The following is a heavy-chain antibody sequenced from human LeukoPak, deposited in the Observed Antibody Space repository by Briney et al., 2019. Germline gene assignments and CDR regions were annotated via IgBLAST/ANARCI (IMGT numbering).Heavy chain of an antibody. CDR3: ARDYGDYDDDFDI. Sequence: PSETLSLTCAVYGGSFSGYYWSWIRQPPGKGLEWIGEINHSGSTNYNPSLKSRVTISVDTSKNQFSLKLSSVTAADTAVYYCARDYGDYDDDFDIWGQGTMVTVSS. CDR1: GGSFSGYY. V-gene: IGHV4-34*01. D-gene: IGHD4-17*01. CDR2: INHSGST. J-gene: IGHJ3*02.